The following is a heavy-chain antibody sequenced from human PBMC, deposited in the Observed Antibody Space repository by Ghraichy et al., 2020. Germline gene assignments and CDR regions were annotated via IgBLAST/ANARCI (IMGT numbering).Heavy chain of an antibody. V-gene: IGHV4-59*01. D-gene: IGHD3-22*01. CDR1: GGSISSYY. J-gene: IGHJ5*02. CDR2: IYYSGST. CDR3: ARDLDYYDSSGYYYHWFDP. Sequence: SETLSLTCTVSGGSISSYYWSWIRQPPGKGLEWIGYIYYSGSTNYNPSLKSRVTISVDTSKNQFSLKLSSVTAADTAVYYCARDLDYYDSSGYYYHWFDPWGQGTLVTVSS.